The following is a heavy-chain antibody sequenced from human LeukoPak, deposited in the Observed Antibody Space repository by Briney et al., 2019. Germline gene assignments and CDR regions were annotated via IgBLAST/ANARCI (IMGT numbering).Heavy chain of an antibody. V-gene: IGHV4-59*08. CDR3: ARGYTDGWLIGY. Sequence: SETLSLTCTVSGDSINAYYWGWIRQPPGKGLEWIGYIYFSGTTKYNPSLESRVTISVDTSKNQFSLKLSSVTAADTAVYYCARGYTDGWLIGYWGQGTLVTVSS. D-gene: IGHD6-19*01. J-gene: IGHJ4*02. CDR2: IYFSGTT. CDR1: GDSINAYY.